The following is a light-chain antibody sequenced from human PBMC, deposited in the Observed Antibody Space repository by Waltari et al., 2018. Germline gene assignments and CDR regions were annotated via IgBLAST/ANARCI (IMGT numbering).Light chain of an antibody. CDR1: QSIGKY. V-gene: IGKV3-20*01. J-gene: IGKJ1*01. Sequence: SPGTLSLSPGERATLFCRASQSIGKYLVWYQQKPGQAPRLLIYGASTRATGIPDRFSGGGSGTDFSLSITRLEPEDFAVYYCQHYVRLPATFGQGTTVEI. CDR3: QHYVRLPAT. CDR2: GAS.